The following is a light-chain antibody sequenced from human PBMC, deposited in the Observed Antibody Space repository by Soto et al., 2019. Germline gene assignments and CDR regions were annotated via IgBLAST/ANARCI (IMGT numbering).Light chain of an antibody. V-gene: IGKV3-20*01. Sequence: ESVLTQSPGTLSLSPRERTTLSCRASQSIFNNYLAWYQQKPGQAPRLLVYGASFRATGIPDRFSGSGSGTDFTLTISRLEPDDFAVYYCQEYGGSPFTFGEGTRLEIK. CDR3: QEYGGSPFT. J-gene: IGKJ2*01. CDR1: QSIFNNY. CDR2: GAS.